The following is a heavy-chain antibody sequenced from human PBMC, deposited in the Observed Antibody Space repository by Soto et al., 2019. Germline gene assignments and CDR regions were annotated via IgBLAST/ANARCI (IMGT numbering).Heavy chain of an antibody. D-gene: IGHD5-18*01. Sequence: GESLKSSGNASGYTFTSYWIAWVRQMPGKGLEWMGIIFPVDSDTTYSPSFQGQVTISADKSVTTAYVQWSSLKASDTAMYYCAIRGYSYGYSFSYWGQGTLVTVSS. V-gene: IGHV5-51*03. J-gene: IGHJ4*02. CDR1: GYTFTSYW. CDR2: IFPVDSDT. CDR3: AIRGYSYGYSFSY.